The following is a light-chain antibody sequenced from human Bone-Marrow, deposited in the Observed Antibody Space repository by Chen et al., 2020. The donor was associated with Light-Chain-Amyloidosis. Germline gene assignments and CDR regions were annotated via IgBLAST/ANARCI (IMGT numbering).Light chain of an antibody. CDR2: DDS. CDR3: QVWDRSSDRPV. CDR1: NIGSTS. V-gene: IGLV3-21*02. J-gene: IGLJ3*02. Sequence: SYVLTQPSSVAVAPGQKATIACGGNNIGSTSVHWYQQTPGQAPLLVVYDDSDRPSGIPERLSGSNSGNTATLTISRVEAGDEADYYCQVWDRSSDRPVFGGGTKLTAL.